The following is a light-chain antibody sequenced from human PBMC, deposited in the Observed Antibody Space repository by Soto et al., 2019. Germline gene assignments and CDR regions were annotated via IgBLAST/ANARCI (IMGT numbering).Light chain of an antibody. Sequence: EIVLTHSPGTLSLSPGERATLSCRASQSVTSGYLAWYQQQPNQAPRLLIYGASYRATDIPDRFSGGGSGTDFTLTLRRLEPQDLAVYYCQHYSSSPPAITFGQRTRLEI. CDR2: GAS. V-gene: IGKV3-20*01. CDR1: QSVTSGY. J-gene: IGKJ5*01. CDR3: QHYSSSPPAIT.